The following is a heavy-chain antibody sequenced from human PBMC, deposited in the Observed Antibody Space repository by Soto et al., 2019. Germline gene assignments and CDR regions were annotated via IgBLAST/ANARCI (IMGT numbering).Heavy chain of an antibody. CDR3: ARQFILWFGELPHFDC. D-gene: IGHD3-10*01. J-gene: IGHJ4*02. V-gene: IGHV4-39*01. Sequence: QLQLQESGPGLVKPSETLSLTCTVSGGSISSSSYYWGWIRQPPGKGLEWIGSIYYSGSTYYNPSLKRRVTISVDTSKNQFSLKLSSVTAADTAVYYCARQFILWFGELPHFDCWGQGTLVTVSS. CDR1: GGSISSSSYY. CDR2: IYYSGST.